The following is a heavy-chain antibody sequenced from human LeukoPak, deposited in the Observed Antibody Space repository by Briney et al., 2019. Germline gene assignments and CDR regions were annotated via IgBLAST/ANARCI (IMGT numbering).Heavy chain of an antibody. V-gene: IGHV4-59*08. CDR3: ARQPVGSRYWFDP. CDR2: IYYSESP. Sequence: SETLSLTCTVSGGSIRSYYWSWIRQPPGKGLEWIGHIYYSESPNYNPSLKSRLTISVDTSKNQFSLRLSSVTAADTAVYYCARQPVGSRYWFDPWGQGTLVTVSS. J-gene: IGHJ5*02. D-gene: IGHD6-13*01. CDR1: GGSIRSYY.